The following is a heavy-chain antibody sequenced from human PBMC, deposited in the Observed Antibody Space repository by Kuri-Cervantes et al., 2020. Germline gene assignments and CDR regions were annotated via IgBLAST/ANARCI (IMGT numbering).Heavy chain of an antibody. Sequence: ASVKVSCKASGYTFTSYGVSWVRQAPGQGLEWMGWISAYSGNTNYAQKLQGRVTITADESTSTAYMELSSLRSEDTAVYYCARGLKYGYTGVLDYWGQGTLVTVSS. CDR1: GYTFTSYG. D-gene: IGHD5-18*01. CDR2: ISAYSGNT. V-gene: IGHV1-18*01. J-gene: IGHJ4*02. CDR3: ARGLKYGYTGVLDY.